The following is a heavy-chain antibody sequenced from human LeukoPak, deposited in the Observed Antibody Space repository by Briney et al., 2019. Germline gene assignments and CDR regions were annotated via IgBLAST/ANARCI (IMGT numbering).Heavy chain of an antibody. D-gene: IGHD6-13*01. CDR3: AKDAAGPEY. V-gene: IGHV3-23*01. Sequence: PGGPLRLSCAVSGLTFSDYSMTWVRQAPGKGLFCVSGISAGGGSTYYADSVKGRFTISRDNSRNTLYLQMNSLRAEDTAVYYCAKDAAGPEYWGQGTLVTVSS. CDR2: ISAGGGST. CDR1: GLTFSDYS. J-gene: IGHJ4*02.